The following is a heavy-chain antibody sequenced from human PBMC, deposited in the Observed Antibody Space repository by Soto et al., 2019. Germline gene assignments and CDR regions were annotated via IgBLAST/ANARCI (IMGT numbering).Heavy chain of an antibody. CDR1: GYRFTSYG. D-gene: IGHD2-15*01. J-gene: IGHJ5*02. V-gene: IGHV1-69*13. CDR3: AKDGGREGYFGNWFDP. Sequence: ASVKVSCKASGYRFTSYGIGWVRQAPGQGLEWMGGIIPIFGTANYAQKFQGRVTITADESTSTAYMELSSLRSEDTAVYYCAKDGGREGYFGNWFDPWGQGTLVTVSS. CDR2: IIPIFGTA.